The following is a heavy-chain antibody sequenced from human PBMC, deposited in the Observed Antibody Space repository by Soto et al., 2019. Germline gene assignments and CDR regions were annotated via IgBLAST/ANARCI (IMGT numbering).Heavy chain of an antibody. CDR2: IWYDGSNK. D-gene: IGHD6-13*01. V-gene: IGHV3-33*01. Sequence: GGSLRLSCAASGFTFSSYGMHWVRQAPGKGLEWVAVIWYDGSNKYYADSVKGRFTISRDNSKNTLYLQMNSLRAEDTAVYYCPRDKSGIAAAGTLDYWGQGTLVTVSS. J-gene: IGHJ4*02. CDR1: GFTFSSYG. CDR3: PRDKSGIAAAGTLDY.